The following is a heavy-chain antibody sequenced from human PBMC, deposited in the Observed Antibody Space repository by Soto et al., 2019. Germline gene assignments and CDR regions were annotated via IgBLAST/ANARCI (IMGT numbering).Heavy chain of an antibody. D-gene: IGHD1-26*01. CDR1: GGSFSGYY. Sequence: SETLSLTCAVYGGSFSGYYWSWIRQPPGKGLEWIGEINHSGSTNYNPSLKSRVTISVDTSPNQFSLKLSSGTAADTAVYYCARDSNGSGSYYYWGQGTLVTVSS. CDR3: ARDSNGSGSYYY. J-gene: IGHJ4*02. V-gene: IGHV4-34*01. CDR2: INHSGST.